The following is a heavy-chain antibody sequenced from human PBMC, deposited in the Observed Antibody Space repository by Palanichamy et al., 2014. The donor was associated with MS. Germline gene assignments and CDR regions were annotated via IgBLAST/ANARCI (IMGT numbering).Heavy chain of an antibody. D-gene: IGHD6-19*01. V-gene: IGHV3-23*01. J-gene: IGHJ3*02. Sequence: VQLLESGGGLVQPGGSLRLSCAASGFTFSSYAMSWVRQAPGKGLEWVSAISAGGGNTYYADSVKGRFTISGDNSENTLYLQMNSLRAEDTAVYYCTREKRIAVAGTVAFDIWGQGTMVTISS. CDR3: TREKRIAVAGTVAFDI. CDR1: GFTFSSYA. CDR2: ISAGGGNT.